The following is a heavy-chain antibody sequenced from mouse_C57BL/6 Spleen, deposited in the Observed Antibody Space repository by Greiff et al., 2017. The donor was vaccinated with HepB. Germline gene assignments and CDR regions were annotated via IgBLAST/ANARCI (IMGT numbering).Heavy chain of an antibody. J-gene: IGHJ1*03. Sequence: QVQLKQPGAELVMPGASVKLSCKASGYTFTSYWMHWVKQRPGQGLEWIGEIDPSDSYTNYNQKFKGKSTLTVDKSSSTAYMQLSSLTSEDSAVYYCARGPLRYFDVWGTGTTVTVSS. CDR3: ARGPLRYFDV. CDR2: IDPSDSYT. CDR1: GYTFTSYW. V-gene: IGHV1-69*01. D-gene: IGHD1-1*01.